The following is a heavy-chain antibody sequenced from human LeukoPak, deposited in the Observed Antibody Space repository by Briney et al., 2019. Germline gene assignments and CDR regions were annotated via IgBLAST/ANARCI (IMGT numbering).Heavy chain of an antibody. V-gene: IGHV3-23*01. J-gene: IGHJ4*02. D-gene: IGHD3-10*01. CDR3: AKDSDGSGSYSFAY. CDR2: ISSIGTPT. CDR1: GLTFSNYA. Sequence: HTGPSLRQSCAAPGLTFSNYAMTSVPQAPGKGLAWDPSISSIGTPTYYADSVNVRFTISLDNSNTTLYLQMNSLRADAMTVYDCAKDSDGSGSYSFAYWGEGNLVSVSS.